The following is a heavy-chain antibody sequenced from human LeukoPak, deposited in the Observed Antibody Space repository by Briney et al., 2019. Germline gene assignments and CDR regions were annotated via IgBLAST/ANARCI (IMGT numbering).Heavy chain of an antibody. CDR1: GGSFSGYY. CDR3: ARQSVRFDP. D-gene: IGHD4-17*01. V-gene: IGHV4-34*01. CDR2: INHSGST. J-gene: IGHJ5*02. Sequence: SETLSLTCAVSGGSFSGYYWSWIRQPPGKGLEWIGEINHSGSTNYNPSLKSRVTISVDTSKNQFSLELSSVTAADTAVYYCARQSVRFDPWGQGTLVTVSS.